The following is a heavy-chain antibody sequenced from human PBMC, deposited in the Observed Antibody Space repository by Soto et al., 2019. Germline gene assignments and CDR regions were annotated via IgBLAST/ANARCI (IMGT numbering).Heavy chain of an antibody. CDR2: ISTNGVGT. CDR3: ARRARPDFYYMDV. Sequence: EVQLVEPGGGLAQPGGSLRLSCAASGFTLSGYAMDWVRQAPGKGLEYVSGISTNGVGTYYANSVQGRFTISRDNSKNTVYLQMGSLRPEDMAVYYCARRARPDFYYMDVWGKGTTVTVSS. CDR1: GFTLSGYA. V-gene: IGHV3-64*01. J-gene: IGHJ6*03. D-gene: IGHD6-6*01.